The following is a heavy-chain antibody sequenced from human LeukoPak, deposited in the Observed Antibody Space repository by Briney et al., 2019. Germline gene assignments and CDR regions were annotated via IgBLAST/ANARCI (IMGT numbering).Heavy chain of an antibody. J-gene: IGHJ6*02. V-gene: IGHV5-51*01. CDR1: GYRFTKSW. CDR2: IYPDDSRT. D-gene: IGHD5-18*01. Sequence: GESLKISCKGSGYRFTKSWIGWVRQMPGKGLEWLGIIYPDDSRTRYSPSFQGQVTMSVDKSISTAYLQWSSLKASDTAMYYCATTRSVDTAMVSYYYGMDVWGQGTTVTVSS. CDR3: ATTRSVDTAMVSYYYGMDV.